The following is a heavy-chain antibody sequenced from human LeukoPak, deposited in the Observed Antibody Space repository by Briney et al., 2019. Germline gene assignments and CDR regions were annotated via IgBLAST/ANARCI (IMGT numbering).Heavy chain of an antibody. CDR2: TNTYNGNT. J-gene: IGHJ3*02. D-gene: IGHD6-6*01. CDR1: GYTLTSYG. V-gene: IGHV1-18*01. CDR3: VRVSSSRGKLDAFDI. Sequence: ASVKVSCKASGYTLTSYGISWVRQAPGQELVCLGWTNTYNGNTNYAQNFQGRVTTTIDTSTNTAYMELRSLRSDDTAVYYCVRVSSSRGKLDAFDIWGQGTMVTVSS.